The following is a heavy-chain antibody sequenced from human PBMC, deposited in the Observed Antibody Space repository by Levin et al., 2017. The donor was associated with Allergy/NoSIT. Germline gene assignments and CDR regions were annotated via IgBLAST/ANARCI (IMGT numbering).Heavy chain of an antibody. J-gene: IGHJ4*02. CDR3: AKAVGGTTPRWFDY. CDR2: ISSSGGST. CDR1: GFTFSSYA. D-gene: IGHD1-26*01. Sequence: GGSLRLSCAASGFTFSSYAMSWVRQAPGKGLEWVSAISSSGGSTYYADSVKGRFTISRDNSKNTLYLQMNSLRAEDTAVDYCAKAVGGTTPRWFDYWGQGTLVTVSS. V-gene: IGHV3-23*01.